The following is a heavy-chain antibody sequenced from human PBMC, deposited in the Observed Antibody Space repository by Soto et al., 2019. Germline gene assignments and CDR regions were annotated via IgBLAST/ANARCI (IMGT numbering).Heavy chain of an antibody. Sequence: GGSLRLSCAASGFTFSSYWMHWVRQVPGKGLVWVSGINNDGGSTYYADSVKGRSTISRDNPKNTLYLQMNSLRAEDTAVYYCAKDSLLRYFDWLPFDYWGQGAQVTVS. V-gene: IGHV3-74*01. J-gene: IGHJ4*02. CDR3: AKDSLLRYFDWLPFDY. CDR1: GFTFSSYW. CDR2: INNDGGST. D-gene: IGHD3-9*01.